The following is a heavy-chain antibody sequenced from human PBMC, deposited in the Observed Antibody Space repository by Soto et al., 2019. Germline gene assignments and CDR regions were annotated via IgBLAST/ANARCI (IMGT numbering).Heavy chain of an antibody. V-gene: IGHV3-11*05. Sequence: QVPLVESGGGLVKPGGSLRLSCAASGFTFSDYYMSWIRQAPGKGLEWVSYISSSSSYTNYADSVKGRFTISRDNAKNSLYLQMNSLRAEDTAVYYCARRRDGYNSEIDYWGQGTLVTVSS. D-gene: IGHD5-12*01. CDR2: ISSSSSYT. J-gene: IGHJ4*02. CDR1: GFTFSDYY. CDR3: ARRRDGYNSEIDY.